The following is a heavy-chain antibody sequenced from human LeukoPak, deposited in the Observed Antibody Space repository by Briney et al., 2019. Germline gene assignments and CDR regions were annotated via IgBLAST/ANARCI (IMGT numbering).Heavy chain of an antibody. CDR3: AKGYYSGCVY. CDR1: GFTFNSFA. D-gene: IGHD6-19*01. Sequence: GGSLRLSCAASGFTFNSFAMSWVRQAPGKGLEWVSSISGSGGSTFYADSVKGRFTISRDNSKNTHYLHMSSLRAEDTAVYYCAKGYYSGCVYWGQGTLVTVSS. CDR2: ISGSGGST. V-gene: IGHV3-23*01. J-gene: IGHJ4*02.